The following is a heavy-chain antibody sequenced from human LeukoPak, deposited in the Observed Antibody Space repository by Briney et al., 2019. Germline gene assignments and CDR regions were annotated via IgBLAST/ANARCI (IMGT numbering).Heavy chain of an antibody. J-gene: IGHJ5*02. CDR3: ARDVAAAAGTNWFDP. CDR1: GGSISSYY. D-gene: IGHD6-13*01. V-gene: IGHV4-59*01. CDR2: IYYSGST. Sequence: SETLSLTCTVSGGSISSYYCSWIRQPPRKVLELIGYIYYSGSTNYNPSLKSRVTISVDTSKYQFSLKLSSVTAADTAVDYCARDVAAAAGTNWFDPWGQGTLVTVSS.